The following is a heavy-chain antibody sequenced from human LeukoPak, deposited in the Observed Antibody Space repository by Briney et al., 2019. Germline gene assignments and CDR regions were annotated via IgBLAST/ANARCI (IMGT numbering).Heavy chain of an antibody. CDR2: IRYDGSDK. CDR3: AKIGAVAGHFDY. CDR1: GFTFSRYG. V-gene: IGHV3-30*02. J-gene: IGHJ4*02. D-gene: IGHD6-19*01. Sequence: GGSLRLSCVASGFTFSRYGMHWVRQAPGKGLEWVAFIRYDGSDKFYADSVKGRFTISRDNSKNTLYPQMNSLRAEDTAGYYCAKIGAVAGHFDYWGQGTLVTVSS.